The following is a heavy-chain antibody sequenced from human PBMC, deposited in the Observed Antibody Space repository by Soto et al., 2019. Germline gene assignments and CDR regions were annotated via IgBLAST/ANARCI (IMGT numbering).Heavy chain of an antibody. J-gene: IGHJ6*02. CDR1: GFTYSTYT. CDR2: ISYDGSNK. V-gene: IGHV3-30-3*01. Sequence: GGSLRLSCAASGFTYSTYTMHWVRQAPGKGLEWVAVISYDGSNKYYADSVKGRFTISRDNSKNTLYLQMNSLRAEDTAVYYCARDLQWVLAVQLERPDSFLYGMDVWGQGTTVTVSS. D-gene: IGHD1-1*01. CDR3: ARDLQWVLAVQLERPDSFLYGMDV.